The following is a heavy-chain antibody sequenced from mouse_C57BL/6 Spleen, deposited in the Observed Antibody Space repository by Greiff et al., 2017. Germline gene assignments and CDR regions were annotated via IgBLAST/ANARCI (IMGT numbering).Heavy chain of an antibody. CDR1: GYTFTSYW. Sequence: QVQLQQPGAELVMPGASVKLSCKASGYTFTSYWMHWVKQRPGQGLEWIGEIDPSDSYTNYNQKFKGKSTLTVYKSSSTAYMQLSSLTSEDSAVYYCARSGDYDGPMDYWGQGTSVTVSS. J-gene: IGHJ4*01. V-gene: IGHV1-69*01. CDR2: IDPSDSYT. CDR3: ARSGDYDGPMDY. D-gene: IGHD2-4*01.